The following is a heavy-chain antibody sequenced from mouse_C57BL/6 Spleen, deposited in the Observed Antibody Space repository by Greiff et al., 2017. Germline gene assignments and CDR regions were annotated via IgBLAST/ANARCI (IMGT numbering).Heavy chain of an antibody. CDR3: ARGYDGYDAMDY. CDR2: ISYDGSN. D-gene: IGHD2-3*01. J-gene: IGHJ4*01. CDR1: GYSITSGYY. Sequence: DVHLVESGPGLVKPSQSLSLTCSVTGYSITSGYYWNWIRQFPGNKLEWMGYISYDGSNNYNPSLKNRISITRDTSKNQFFLKLNSVTTEDTATYYCARGYDGYDAMDYWGQGTSVTVSS. V-gene: IGHV3-6*01.